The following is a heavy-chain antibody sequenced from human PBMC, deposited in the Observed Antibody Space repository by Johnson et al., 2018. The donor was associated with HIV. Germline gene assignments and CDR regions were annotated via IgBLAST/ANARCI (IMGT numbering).Heavy chain of an antibody. CDR2: ISSNGSST. D-gene: IGHD5-24*01. CDR3: ARACRDGYTCDVFDI. Sequence: QVQLVESGGGLVQPGGSLRLSCTASGFSFSSYDMHWVRQAPGKGLQYVSGISSNGSSTYYVDSVKGRFTISRDNAKNSLYLQMNSLRAEDTAVYYCARACRDGYTCDVFDIWGQGTMVTVSS. J-gene: IGHJ3*02. CDR1: GFSFSSYD. V-gene: IGHV3-64*04.